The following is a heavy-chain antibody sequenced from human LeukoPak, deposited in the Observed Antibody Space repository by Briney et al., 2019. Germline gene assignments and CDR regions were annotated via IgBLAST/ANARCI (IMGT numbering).Heavy chain of an antibody. V-gene: IGHV1-8*01. CDR3: ARGRRSSWSNLPDY. D-gene: IGHD6-13*01. CDR2: MNPNSGNT. J-gene: IGHJ4*02. CDR1: GYTFTSYD. Sequence: ASVKVSCKASGYTFTSYDINWVRQATGQGLEWMGWMNPNSGNTGYAQKFQGRVTMTRNTSISTAYMEPSSLRSEDTAVYYCARGRRSSWSNLPDYWGQGTLVTVSS.